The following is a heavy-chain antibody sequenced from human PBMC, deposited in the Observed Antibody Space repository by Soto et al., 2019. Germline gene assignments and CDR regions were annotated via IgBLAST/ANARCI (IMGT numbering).Heavy chain of an antibody. CDR3: ARAGLVAEGAFDI. CDR1: GGSFSGYY. J-gene: IGHJ3*02. V-gene: IGHV4-34*01. CDR2: INHSGST. D-gene: IGHD5-12*01. Sequence: QVQLQQWGAGLLKPSETLSLTCAVYGGSFSGYYWSWIRQPPGKGLEWIGEINHSGSTNYNPSLKSRVTIDVDTSKNQFSLKLSSVTAADTAVYYCARAGLVAEGAFDIWGQGTMVTVSS.